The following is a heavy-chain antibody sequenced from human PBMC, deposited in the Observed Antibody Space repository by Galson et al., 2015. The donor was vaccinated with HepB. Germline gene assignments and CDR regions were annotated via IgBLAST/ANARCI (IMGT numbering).Heavy chain of an antibody. CDR1: GFTFSNYA. Sequence: SLRLSCAASGFTFSNYAMHWVRQAPGKGLEWVAVIWYDGGNKYYADSVKGRFTISRDYSKNTVYLQMNSLRAEDTAVYYCARDHTFSGVLIAYYFDYWGQGTLVTVSS. J-gene: IGHJ4*02. D-gene: IGHD3-3*01. CDR3: ARDHTFSGVLIAYYFDY. CDR2: IWYDGGNK. V-gene: IGHV3-33*01.